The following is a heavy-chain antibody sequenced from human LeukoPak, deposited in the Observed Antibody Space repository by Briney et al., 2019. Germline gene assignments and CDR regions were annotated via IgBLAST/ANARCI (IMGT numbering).Heavy chain of an antibody. V-gene: IGHV1-69*05. CDR3: ARERQCSSTSCHYDY. CDR1: GGTFSSYA. J-gene: IGHJ4*02. D-gene: IGHD2-2*01. Sequence: SVKVSCKASGGTFSSYAISWVRQAPGQGLEWMGRIIPIFGTANYAQKFQGRVTITTDESTSTAYLELSSLRSEDTAVYYCARERQCSSTSCHYDYWGQGTLVTVSS. CDR2: IIPIFGTA.